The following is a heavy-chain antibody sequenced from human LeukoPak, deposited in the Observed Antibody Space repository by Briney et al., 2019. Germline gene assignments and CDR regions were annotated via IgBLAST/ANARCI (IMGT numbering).Heavy chain of an antibody. Sequence: GGSLRLSCAASGFTVSSNYMSWVRQAPGKGLEWVSVIYSGGSTYYADSVKGRFTISRDNSKNTLYHQMNSLRAEDTAVYYCARVSSSGWYVGYFQHWGQGTLVTVSS. D-gene: IGHD6-19*01. CDR2: IYSGGST. CDR1: GFTVSSNY. V-gene: IGHV3-53*01. J-gene: IGHJ1*01. CDR3: ARVSSSGWYVGYFQH.